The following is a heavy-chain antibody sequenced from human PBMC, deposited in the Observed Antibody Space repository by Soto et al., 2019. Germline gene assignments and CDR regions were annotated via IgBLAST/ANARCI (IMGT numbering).Heavy chain of an antibody. CDR2: IDPSDSYT. V-gene: IGHV5-10-1*01. CDR3: ARYTAAYYYYGMDV. D-gene: IGHD6-13*01. J-gene: IGHJ6*02. CDR1: GYSFTSYW. Sequence: GESLKISCQGSGYSFTSYWISWVRQMPGKGLEWMGRIDPSDSYTNYSPSFQGHVTISADKSISTAYLQWSSLKASDTAMYYCARYTAAYYYYGMDVWGQGTTVTVSS.